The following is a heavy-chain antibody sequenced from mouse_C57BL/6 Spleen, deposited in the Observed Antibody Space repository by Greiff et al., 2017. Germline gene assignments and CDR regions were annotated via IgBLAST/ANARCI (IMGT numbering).Heavy chain of an antibody. CDR1: GFTFSSYT. V-gene: IGHV5-9*01. Sequence: EVNLVESGGGLVKPGGSLKLSCAASGFTFSSYTMSWVRQTPEKRLEWVATISGGGGNTYYPDSVKGRFTISRDNAKNTLYLQMSSLRSEDTALYYCARLPHWYFDVWGTGTTVTVSS. CDR2: ISGGGGNT. CDR3: ARLPHWYFDV. J-gene: IGHJ1*03.